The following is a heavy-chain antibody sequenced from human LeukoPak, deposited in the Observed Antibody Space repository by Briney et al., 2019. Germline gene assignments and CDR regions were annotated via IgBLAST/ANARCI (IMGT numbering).Heavy chain of an antibody. V-gene: IGHV1-2*06. J-gene: IGHJ4*02. CDR3: ARGATYAFDY. Sequence: GASVKVSCKASGYTFTAHYKNWGRQIPRQGREVMRLFDPNKGDTNYAQKFLGRVTMTGDTSISTVYMELNSVTSDDTALYYCARGATYAFDYWGQGTRVTVSS. D-gene: IGHD2-8*01. CDR1: GYTFTAHY. CDR2: FDPNKGDT.